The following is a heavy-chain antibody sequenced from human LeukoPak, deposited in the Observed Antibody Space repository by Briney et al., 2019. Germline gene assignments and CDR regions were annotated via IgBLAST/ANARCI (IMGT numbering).Heavy chain of an antibody. D-gene: IGHD6-13*01. J-gene: IGHJ4*02. CDR3: ARGGSSRFDQ. Sequence: PGGSLRLSCAASGFTFSAYAMSWVRQAPREGLEWVSTISNGGGMTYYADSVKGRFTISRDNAKNSLDLQMSSLRADDTAVYYCARGGSSRFDQWGQGTLVTVSS. V-gene: IGHV3-23*01. CDR1: GFTFSAYA. CDR2: ISNGGGMT.